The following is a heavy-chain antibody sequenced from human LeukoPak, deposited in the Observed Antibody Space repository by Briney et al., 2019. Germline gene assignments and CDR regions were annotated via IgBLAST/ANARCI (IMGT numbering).Heavy chain of an antibody. J-gene: IGHJ4*02. D-gene: IGHD1-26*01. CDR1: GFTFSSYG. CDR3: ASEVGATGDY. V-gene: IGHV3-30*02. Sequence: PGGSLRLSCAASGFTFSSYGMHWVRQAPGKGLEWVAFIRYDGSNKYYADSVKGRFTISRGNSKNTLYLQMNSLRAEDTAVYYCASEVGATGDYWGQGTLVTVSS. CDR2: IRYDGSNK.